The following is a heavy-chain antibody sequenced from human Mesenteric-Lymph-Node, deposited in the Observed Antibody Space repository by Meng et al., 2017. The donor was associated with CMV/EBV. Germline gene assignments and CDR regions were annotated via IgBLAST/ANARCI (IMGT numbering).Heavy chain of an antibody. CDR2: ISGSGGST. Sequence: GESLKISCAASGFTFSSYSMNWVRQVPGKGLEWVSAISGSGGSTYYADSVKGRFTISRDNSKNTLYLQMNSLRAEDTAVYYCARGSCSSTSCLNWFDPWGQGTLVTVSS. V-gene: IGHV3-23*01. CDR1: GFTFSSYS. CDR3: ARGSCSSTSCLNWFDP. D-gene: IGHD2-2*01. J-gene: IGHJ5*02.